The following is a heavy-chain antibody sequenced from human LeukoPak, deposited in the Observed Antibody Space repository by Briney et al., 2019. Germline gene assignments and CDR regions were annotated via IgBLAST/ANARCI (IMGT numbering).Heavy chain of an antibody. CDR2: IYHSGST. V-gene: IGHV4-4*02. CDR1: GGSISSSNW. D-gene: IGHD4-17*01. Sequence: PSGTLSLTCAVSGGSISSSNWWSWVRQPPGKGLEWIGEIYHSGSTNYNPSLKSRVTISVDKSKNQFSLKLSSVTAADTAVYYCAREVISDYGDPYYFDYWGQGTLVTVSS. CDR3: AREVISDYGDPYYFDY. J-gene: IGHJ4*02.